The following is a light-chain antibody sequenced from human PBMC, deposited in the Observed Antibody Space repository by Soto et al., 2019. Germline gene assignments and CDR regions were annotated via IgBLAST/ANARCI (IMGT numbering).Light chain of an antibody. CDR1: SSDIGDYNY. CDR2: EVS. V-gene: IGLV2-14*01. J-gene: IGLJ1*01. CDR3: SSYTTRSTYV. Sequence: QSALTQPPSASGSPGQSVTFSCTGTSSDIGDYNYVSWYQQYPGNAPKLIIFEVSNRPSGVSDRFSASKSGNTASLTISGLLPEDGADYYCSSYTTRSTYVFGSGTKVTVL.